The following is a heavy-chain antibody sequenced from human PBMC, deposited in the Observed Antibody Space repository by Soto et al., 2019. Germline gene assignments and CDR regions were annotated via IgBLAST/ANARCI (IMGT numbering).Heavy chain of an antibody. Sequence: QVQLVQSGAEVKKPGASVKVSCKASGYTFTGYYMHWVRQAPGQGLEWMGWINPNSGGTNYAQKFQGGVPLTRDTAISTAYRELSRLRSDDTAVYYCAKEIAAAGTSPYYYGMDVWGQGATVTVSS. D-gene: IGHD6-13*01. CDR2: INPNSGGT. J-gene: IGHJ6*02. V-gene: IGHV1-2*02. CDR3: AKEIAAAGTSPYYYGMDV. CDR1: GYTFTGYY.